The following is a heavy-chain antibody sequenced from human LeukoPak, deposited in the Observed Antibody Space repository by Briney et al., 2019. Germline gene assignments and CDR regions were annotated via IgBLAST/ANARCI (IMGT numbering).Heavy chain of an antibody. J-gene: IGHJ3*02. Sequence: GGSLRLSCAASTFTFNSYAMSWVRQAPGKGLEWVSTISSSGSSTYYADSVKGRFTISRDNSKNTLYLQMNSLRAEDTAVYYCARVDYGDASGVRAFDIWGQGTMVTVSS. D-gene: IGHD4-17*01. CDR2: ISSSGSST. CDR3: ARVDYGDASGVRAFDI. CDR1: TFTFNSYA. V-gene: IGHV3-23*01.